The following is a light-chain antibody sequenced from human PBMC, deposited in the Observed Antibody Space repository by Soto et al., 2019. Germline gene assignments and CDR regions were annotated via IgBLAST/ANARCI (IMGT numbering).Light chain of an antibody. CDR1: QTIDTY. CDR2: LSS. J-gene: IGKJ4*01. Sequence: DIPLTQSPSSLSASLGDRVTITCRASQTIDTYLNWYQLKPGKAPKLLIYLSSNLQTGVPSRFSGSGSWTEFPLNITSLQTEDFATYYCQQSSSSPWLTCGGGTKVE. V-gene: IGKV1-39*01. CDR3: QQSSSSPWLT.